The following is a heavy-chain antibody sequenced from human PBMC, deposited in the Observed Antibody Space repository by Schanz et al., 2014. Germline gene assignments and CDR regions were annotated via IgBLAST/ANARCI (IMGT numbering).Heavy chain of an antibody. V-gene: IGHV3-23*04. CDR2: ISIRGGNT. CDR3: AKVREWWPYYFDY. CDR1: GFTFSTYA. D-gene: IGHD2-15*01. Sequence: LVESGGGVVQPGRSLRLSCAASGFTFSTYAMTWVRQAPGKGLEWVSSISIRGGNTYYTDSVKGRFTISRDNSKNTLFLQMNSLRAEDTAVYYCAKVREWWPYYFDYWGQGTLVTVSS. J-gene: IGHJ4*02.